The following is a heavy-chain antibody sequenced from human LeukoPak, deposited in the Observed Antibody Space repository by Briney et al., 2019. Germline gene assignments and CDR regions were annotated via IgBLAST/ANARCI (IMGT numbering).Heavy chain of an antibody. V-gene: IGHV3-33*01. CDR3: ATLWALSAFDI. CDR1: GFTFSGYG. Sequence: GGSLRLSCAAPGFTFSGYGMRWVRQAPGKGLEWVAVVWYDGRNKNYVESVKGRFTISRDNSKNTLYLQMNSLRAEDTAVYYCATLWALSAFDIWGQGTKVTVSS. J-gene: IGHJ3*02. D-gene: IGHD3-16*01. CDR2: VWYDGRNK.